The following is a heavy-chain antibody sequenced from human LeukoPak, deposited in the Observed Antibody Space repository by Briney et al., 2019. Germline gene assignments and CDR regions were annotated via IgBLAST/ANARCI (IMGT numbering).Heavy chain of an antibody. Sequence: SETLSLTCTVSGGSISSGDYYWSWIRQPPGKGLEWIGYIYYSGSTYYNPSLKSRVTISVDTSKNQFSLKLSSVTAADTAGYYCASGRHVGTDFWSGYTHDYWGQGTLVTVSS. D-gene: IGHD3-3*01. J-gene: IGHJ4*02. CDR3: ASGRHVGTDFWSGYTHDY. V-gene: IGHV4-30-4*08. CDR2: IYYSGST. CDR1: GGSISSGDYY.